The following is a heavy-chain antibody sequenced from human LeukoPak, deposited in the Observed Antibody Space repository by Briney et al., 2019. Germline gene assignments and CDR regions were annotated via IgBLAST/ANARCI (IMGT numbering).Heavy chain of an antibody. V-gene: IGHV1-18*01. CDR2: ISAYNGNT. J-gene: IGHJ6*03. D-gene: IGHD3-22*01. CDR3: ARDLELVTMIVVGHYYYMDV. Sequence: ASVKVTCKASGYTFTSYGISWVRQAPGQGLEWMGWISAYNGNTNYAQKPQGRVTMTTDTSTSTAYMELRSLRSDDTAVYYCARDLELVTMIVVGHYYYMDVWGKGTTVTVSS. CDR1: GYTFTSYG.